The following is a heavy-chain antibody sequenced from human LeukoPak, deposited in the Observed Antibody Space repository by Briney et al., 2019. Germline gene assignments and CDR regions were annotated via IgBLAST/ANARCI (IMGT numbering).Heavy chain of an antibody. V-gene: IGHV3-48*01. CDR3: VSRAYCGGNCPSRFDY. CDR2: ISSSSSTI. D-gene: IGHD2-21*02. J-gene: IGHJ4*02. Sequence: GGSLRLSCAASGFTYSSYSMNWVRQAPGKGLEWVSYISSSSSTIYYADSVKGRFTISRDNAKNSLYLQMNSLRAEDTAVYYCVSRAYCGGNCPSRFDYWGRGTLVTVSS. CDR1: GFTYSSYS.